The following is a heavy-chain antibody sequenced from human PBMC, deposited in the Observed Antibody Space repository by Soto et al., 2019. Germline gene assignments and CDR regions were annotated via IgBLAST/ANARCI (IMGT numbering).Heavy chain of an antibody. V-gene: IGHV1-3*01. CDR1: GYTFTSYA. J-gene: IGHJ5*02. CDR3: ARGYGGPIGWFDP. CDR2: INAGNGNT. D-gene: IGHD3-16*01. Sequence: ASVKVSCKASGYTFTSYAMHWVRQAPGQRLEWMGWINAGNGNTKYSQKFQGRVTIARDTSASTAYMELSSLRSEDTAVYYCARGYGGPIGWFDPWGQGTLVTVSS.